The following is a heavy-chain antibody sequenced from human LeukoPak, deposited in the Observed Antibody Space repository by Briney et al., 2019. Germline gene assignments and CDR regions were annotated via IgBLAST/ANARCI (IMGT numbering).Heavy chain of an antibody. CDR1: GYSISSGYY. Sequence: SETLSLTCTVSGYSISSGYYWGWIRQPPGKGLGWIGSIYHSGSTYYNPSLKSRVTISVDTSKNQFSLKLSSVTAADTAVYYCARGEAAAALFDYWGQGTLVTVSS. CDR3: ARGEAAAALFDY. CDR2: IYHSGST. J-gene: IGHJ4*02. V-gene: IGHV4-38-2*02. D-gene: IGHD6-13*01.